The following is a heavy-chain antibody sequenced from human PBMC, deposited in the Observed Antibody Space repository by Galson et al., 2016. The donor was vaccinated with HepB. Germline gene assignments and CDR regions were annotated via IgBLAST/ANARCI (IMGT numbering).Heavy chain of an antibody. CDR1: GDSVSSNSVA. J-gene: IGHJ4*02. Sequence: CAISGDSVSSNSVAWNWIRQSPSRGLEWLGRTYYRSKWYNDYAVSVKSRITINPDTTKNQFSLQLNSVTPDDTALYYCARDAVLDYWGQGTLVTVSS. V-gene: IGHV6-1*01. CDR3: ARDAVLDY. CDR2: TYYRSKWYN.